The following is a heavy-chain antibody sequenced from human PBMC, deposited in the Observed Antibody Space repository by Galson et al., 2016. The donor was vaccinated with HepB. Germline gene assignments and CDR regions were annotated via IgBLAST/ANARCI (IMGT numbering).Heavy chain of an antibody. J-gene: IGHJ4*02. CDR1: EFSFSSYS. CDR3: ARGLWGSSSPSLFDY. V-gene: IGHV3-48*01. Sequence: SLRLSCAGSEFSFSSYSMSWVRQAPGKGLEWLSYISPSSSTIYYADSVQGRFTIPRDNANNLLYLHMSSLRAEDTAMYFCARGLWGSSSPSLFDYWGQGTLVTVSS. D-gene: IGHD6-6*01. CDR2: ISPSSSTI.